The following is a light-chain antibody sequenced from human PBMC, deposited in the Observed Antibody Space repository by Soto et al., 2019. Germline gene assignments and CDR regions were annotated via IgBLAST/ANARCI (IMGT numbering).Light chain of an antibody. Sequence: QSALTQPASVSGSPGQSITISCTGTNSDVGAYNYVSWYQQHPGKAPKLMIYDVSDRPSGVSNRFSGSKSGNTASLTISGLQAEDEADYYCSSHTTSSTLVFGGGTQLTVL. J-gene: IGLJ2*01. CDR3: SSHTTSSTLV. CDR1: NSDVGAYNY. V-gene: IGLV2-14*01. CDR2: DVS.